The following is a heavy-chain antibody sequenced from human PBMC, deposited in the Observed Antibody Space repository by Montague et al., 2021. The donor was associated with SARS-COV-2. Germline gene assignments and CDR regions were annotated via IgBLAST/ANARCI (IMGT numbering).Heavy chain of an antibody. D-gene: IGHD2-2*01. V-gene: IGHV4-34*01. CDR1: GGSFSGYY. J-gene: IGHJ6*02. CDR3: ARVRAVPAAMRIFSLGRSYYGMDV. Sequence: SETLSLTCAVNGGSFSGYYWSWIRQPPGKGLEWIGEINHRGSTNYNPSLKSRVIISVDTSKNQFSLKLSSVTAADTAVYYCARVRAVPAAMRIFSLGRSYYGMDVWGQGTTVTVSS. CDR2: INHRGST.